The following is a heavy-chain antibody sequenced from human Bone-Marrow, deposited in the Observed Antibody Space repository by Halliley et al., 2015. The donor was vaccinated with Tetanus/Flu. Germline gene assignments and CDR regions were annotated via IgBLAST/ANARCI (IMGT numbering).Heavy chain of an antibody. V-gene: IGHV3-20*04. CDR1: GFIFDDYG. Sequence: SLRLSCVASGFIFDDYGMSWVRQAPGKGLEWISGINWNAGDTAYAHSVKGRFTISRDNAKNSLFLQMNSLRGEDTALYYCAREGKTTGSIYFDFWGQGTLVTVSS. CDR2: INWNAGDT. J-gene: IGHJ4*02. CDR3: AREGKTTGSIYFDF. D-gene: IGHD1-7*01.